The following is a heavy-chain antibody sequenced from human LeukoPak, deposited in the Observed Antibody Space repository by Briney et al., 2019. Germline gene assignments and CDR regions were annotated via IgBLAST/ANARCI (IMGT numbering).Heavy chain of an antibody. D-gene: IGHD2-2*01. V-gene: IGHV5-51*01. CDR1: GYSFTSYW. J-gene: IGHJ3*02. Sequence: GESLKISCKGSGYSFTSYWIGWVRQMPGKGLEWMGIIYPGDSDTRYSPSFQGQVTISADKSISTAYLQWSSLKASDTAMYYCASKKDCTTTSCYWAFDMWGQGTMVTVSS. CDR3: ASKKDCTTTSCYWAFDM. CDR2: IYPGDSDT.